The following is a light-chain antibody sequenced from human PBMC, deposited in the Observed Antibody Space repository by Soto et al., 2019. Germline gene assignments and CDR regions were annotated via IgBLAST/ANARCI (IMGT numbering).Light chain of an antibody. CDR2: DNN. J-gene: IGLJ1*01. Sequence: QTVLTQTPSLSDAPGQKVTIYCSGRISNIGNNYVSWYQQLPVTAPKLLIYDNNKQPSGIPDRFSGSKSGTSATLGITGLQTGDEADYYCGTWDSSLINYVFGTGTKVTVL. CDR1: ISNIGNNY. CDR3: GTWDSSLINYV. V-gene: IGLV1-51*01.